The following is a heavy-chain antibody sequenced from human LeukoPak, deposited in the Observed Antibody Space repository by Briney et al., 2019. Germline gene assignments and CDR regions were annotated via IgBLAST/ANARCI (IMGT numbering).Heavy chain of an antibody. CDR1: GGSISSYY. CDR2: ISTSGST. Sequence: SETLSLTCSVSGGSISSYYWSWIRQPAGKGLEWIGRISTSGSTNYNPSLKSRVTMSVDTSKNQLSLKLSSVTAADAAVYYCARTPYGSGWYGFDYWGQGTLVTVSS. J-gene: IGHJ4*02. CDR3: ARTPYGSGWYGFDY. V-gene: IGHV4-4*07. D-gene: IGHD6-19*01.